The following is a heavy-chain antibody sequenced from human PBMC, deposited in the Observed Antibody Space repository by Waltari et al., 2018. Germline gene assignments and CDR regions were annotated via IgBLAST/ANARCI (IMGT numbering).Heavy chain of an antibody. D-gene: IGHD4-17*01. CDR1: GYSISSGYY. Sequence: QVQLQESGPGLVKPSETLSLTCAVSGYSISSGYYWGWIRQPPGKGLEWIGSIYHSGSTYYNPSLKSRVTISVDTSKNQFSLKLSSVTAADTAVYYCARETTVTTVDAFDIWGQGTMVTVSS. CDR3: ARETTVTTVDAFDI. V-gene: IGHV4-38-2*02. CDR2: IYHSGST. J-gene: IGHJ3*02.